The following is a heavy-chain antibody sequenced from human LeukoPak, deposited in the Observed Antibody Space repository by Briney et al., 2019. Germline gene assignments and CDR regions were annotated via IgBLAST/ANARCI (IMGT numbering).Heavy chain of an antibody. CDR1: GFTFSTYG. CDR2: IWNHGNTQ. D-gene: IGHD3-10*01. Sequence: GGSLRLSCAASGFTFSTYGMHWVRQAPGKGLEWVAVIWNHGNTQYYMDSVKGRFTISRDNAKNSLYLQMNSLRAEDTAVYYCARDLFAYGSGTPYWGQGTLVTVSS. J-gene: IGHJ4*02. V-gene: IGHV3-33*01. CDR3: ARDLFAYGSGTPY.